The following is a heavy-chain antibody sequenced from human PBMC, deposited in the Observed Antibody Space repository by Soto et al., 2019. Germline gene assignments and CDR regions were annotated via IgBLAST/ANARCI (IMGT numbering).Heavy chain of an antibody. CDR2: ISYDGSNK. CDR3: ETGGYDWRFPFDY. Sequence: RRLSCAASGFTFSSYAMHWVRQAPGKGLEWVAVISYDGSNKYYADSAKGRFTISRDNSKNTLYLQMNSLRAEDTAVYYCETGGYDWRFPFDYWGQGTLVTVSS. CDR1: GFTFSSYA. D-gene: IGHD5-12*01. V-gene: IGHV3-30-3*01. J-gene: IGHJ4*02.